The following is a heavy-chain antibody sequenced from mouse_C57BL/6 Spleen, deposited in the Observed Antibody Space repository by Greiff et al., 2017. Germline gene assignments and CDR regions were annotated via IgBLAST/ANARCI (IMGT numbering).Heavy chain of an antibody. Sequence: EVKLQESGPGLVKPSQSLSLTCSVTGYSITSGYYWNWIRQFPGNKLEWMGYISYDGSNNYNPSLQNRISITRDTSKNQFFLKLNSVTTEDTATYYCARPVVGERYFDVWGTGTTVTVSS. J-gene: IGHJ1*03. V-gene: IGHV3-6*01. CDR2: ISYDGSN. CDR3: ARPVVGERYFDV. CDR1: GYSITSGYY. D-gene: IGHD1-1*01.